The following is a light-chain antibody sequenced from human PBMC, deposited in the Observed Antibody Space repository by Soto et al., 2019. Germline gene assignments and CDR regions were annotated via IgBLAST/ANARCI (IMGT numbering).Light chain of an antibody. V-gene: IGLV7-46*01. CDR3: LLYIGGYV. CDR2: DTA. CDR1: TGPVATGHY. Sequence: QAVVTQGRSLTVSPGWTVTLTCGSGTGPVATGHYAYWFHQKPGQAPRPLIYDTANKFSWTPDRLSGSLLGGKAALTLSGAQPEDEAEYYCLLYIGGYVVGPGTKV. J-gene: IGLJ1*01.